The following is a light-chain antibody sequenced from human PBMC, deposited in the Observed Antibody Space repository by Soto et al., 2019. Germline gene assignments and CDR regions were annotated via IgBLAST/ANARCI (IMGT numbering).Light chain of an antibody. CDR1: SSDVGGYIY. Sequence: QSVLTHPASVSWSPGQSITISCTGTSSDVGGYIYVSWYQQHSGKAPKLIIYEINNRPSGVSNRFSGSKSGNTASLTISGLQAEDEADYYCSSYTTSSTLYVFGTGTKVTVL. CDR2: EIN. J-gene: IGLJ1*01. V-gene: IGLV2-14*01. CDR3: SSYTTSSTLYV.